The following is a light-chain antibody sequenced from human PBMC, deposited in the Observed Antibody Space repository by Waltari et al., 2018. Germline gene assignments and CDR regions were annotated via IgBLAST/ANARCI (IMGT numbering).Light chain of an antibody. CDR2: GHD. CDR1: SSNIGTDG. J-gene: IGLJ2*01. V-gene: IGLV1-44*01. Sequence: QSVLTQPPSASWTPGQRVTISCSGGSSNIGTDGVNWYQQLPGTAPKLLISGHDQRPSGVPDRFSASKSCTSASLAISGLQFEDEAEYYCATWDNSLDAVVFGGGTKLTVL. CDR3: ATWDNSLDAVV.